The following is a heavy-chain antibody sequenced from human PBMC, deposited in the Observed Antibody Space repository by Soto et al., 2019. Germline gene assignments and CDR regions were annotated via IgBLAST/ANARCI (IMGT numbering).Heavy chain of an antibody. V-gene: IGHV1-18*01. Sequence: GASVKVSCKASGYTFTSYGISWVRQAPGQGLEWMGWISAYNDNTNYAQKLQGRVTMTTDTSTSTAYMELRSLRSDDTAVYYCARGGYCSSTSCYPTGGYYYYYGMDVWGQGTTVTVSS. CDR1: GYTFTSYG. CDR3: ARGGYCSSTSCYPTGGYYYYYGMDV. CDR2: ISAYNDNT. J-gene: IGHJ6*02. D-gene: IGHD2-2*01.